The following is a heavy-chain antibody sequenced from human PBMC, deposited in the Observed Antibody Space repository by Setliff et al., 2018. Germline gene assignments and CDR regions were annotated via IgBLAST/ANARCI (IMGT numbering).Heavy chain of an antibody. CDR2: IKEDGSET. D-gene: IGHD6-13*01. CDR1: GGPFSGYY. J-gene: IGHJ5*02. V-gene: IGHV3-7*03. CDR3: STRTVAARSLDT. Sequence: ETLSLTCAVQGGPFSGYYWSWIRQPPGKGLEWVANIKEDGSETYYGGSVKGRFTISRDNAKNSLYLQMNSLRVEDTAVYYCSTRTVAARSLDTWGQGTLVTVSS.